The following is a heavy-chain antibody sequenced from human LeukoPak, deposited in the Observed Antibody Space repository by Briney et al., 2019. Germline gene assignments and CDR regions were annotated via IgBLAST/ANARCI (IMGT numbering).Heavy chain of an antibody. CDR2: IYYSGST. Sequence: KPSETLSLTCTVSGGSISSYYWTWIRQPPGKGLEWIGYIYYSGSTNYNPSLKSRVTISVDTSKNQFPLRLSSVTAADTAVYYCARYLTVIATFDYWGQGTLVTVSS. CDR3: ARYLTVIATFDY. CDR1: GGSISSYY. D-gene: IGHD2-21*01. V-gene: IGHV4-59*08. J-gene: IGHJ4*02.